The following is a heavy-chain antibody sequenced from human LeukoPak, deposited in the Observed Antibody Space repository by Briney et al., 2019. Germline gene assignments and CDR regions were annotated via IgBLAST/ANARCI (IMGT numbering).Heavy chain of an antibody. D-gene: IGHD3-22*01. CDR2: ISAYNGNT. V-gene: IGHV1-18*01. CDR3: ARTRFNYDSSGYSY. Sequence: ASVKVSCKASGYTFTSYGISWVRQAPGQGLEWMGWISAYNGNTNYAQKLQGRVTMTTDTSTSTAYVELRSLRSDDTAVYYCARTRFNYDSSGYSYWGQGTLVTVSS. CDR1: GYTFTSYG. J-gene: IGHJ4*02.